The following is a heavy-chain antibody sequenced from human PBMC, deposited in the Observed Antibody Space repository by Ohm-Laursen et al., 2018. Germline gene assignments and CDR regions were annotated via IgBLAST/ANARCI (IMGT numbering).Heavy chain of an antibody. Sequence: SLRLSCSASGFTFSSSWMNWVRQAPGKGLEWVSSISSSSSYIYYADSVKGRFTISRDNAKNSLYLQLNSLRAEDTAVYYCARVQRAVAAPDYYYYGMGVWGQGTTVTVSS. D-gene: IGHD6-19*01. CDR1: GFTFSSSW. CDR2: ISSSSSYI. J-gene: IGHJ6*02. CDR3: ARVQRAVAAPDYYYYGMGV. V-gene: IGHV3-21*01.